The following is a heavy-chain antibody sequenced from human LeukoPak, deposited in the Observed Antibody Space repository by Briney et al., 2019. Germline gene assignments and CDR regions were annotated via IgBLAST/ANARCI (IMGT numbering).Heavy chain of an antibody. CDR3: ARERITMVRGGINYYYYYGMDV. J-gene: IGHJ6*02. Sequence: PGGSLRLSCAASGFTVSSNYMSWVRQAPGKGLEWVSVIYSGGSTYYADSVKGRFTISRDNSKNTLYLQMNSLRAEDTAVYYCARERITMVRGGINYYYYYGMDVWGQGTTVTVSS. CDR1: GFTVSSNY. V-gene: IGHV3-53*01. D-gene: IGHD3-10*01. CDR2: IYSGGST.